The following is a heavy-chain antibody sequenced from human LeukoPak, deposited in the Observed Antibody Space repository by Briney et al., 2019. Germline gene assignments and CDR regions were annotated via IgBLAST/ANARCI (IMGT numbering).Heavy chain of an antibody. CDR3: ARHAGYGSGSYFDY. CDR1: GGSTSSSSYY. J-gene: IGHJ4*02. D-gene: IGHD3-10*01. V-gene: IGHV4-39*01. CDR2: INYSGST. Sequence: PSETLSLTCTVSGGSTSSSSYYWGGIRQPPGKGLEWIGSINYSGSTYYNPSPKSRATIFVDTSTSQFSLKLRSVTASDTAVYYCARHAGYGSGSYFDYWGQGTLVTVSS.